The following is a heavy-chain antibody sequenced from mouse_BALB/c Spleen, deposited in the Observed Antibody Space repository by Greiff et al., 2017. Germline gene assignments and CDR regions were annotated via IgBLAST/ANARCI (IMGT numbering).Heavy chain of an antibody. CDR1: GYSFTGYY. D-gene: IGHD2-1*01. CDR2: ISCYNGAT. J-gene: IGHJ4*01. CDR3: ARGHYGNYYAMDY. V-gene: IGHV1S34*01. Sequence: LVKTGASVKISCKASGYSFTGYYMHWVKPSHGKSLEWIGYISCYNGATSYNQKFKGKATFTVDTSSSTAYMQFNSLTSEDSAVYYCARGHYGNYYAMDYWGQGTSVTVSS.